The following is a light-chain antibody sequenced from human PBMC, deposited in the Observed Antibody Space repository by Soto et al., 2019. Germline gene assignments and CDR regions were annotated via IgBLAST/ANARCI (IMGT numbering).Light chain of an antibody. Sequence: DVQLTQAPSTLSASVGDRVTITCRASQSIGNWLAWYQQKPGKAPNLLIYDASTLENGVPSRFSGSASETDFTLTISSLQPYDFATYYCQQYNSYSPRTFGQGTKVEFK. J-gene: IGKJ1*01. CDR2: DAS. CDR1: QSIGNW. V-gene: IGKV1-5*01. CDR3: QQYNSYSPRT.